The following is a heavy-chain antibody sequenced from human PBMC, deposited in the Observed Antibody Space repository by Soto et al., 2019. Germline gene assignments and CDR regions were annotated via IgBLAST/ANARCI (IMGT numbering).Heavy chain of an antibody. J-gene: IGHJ4*02. CDR2: ISYDGSNK. Sequence: QVQLVESGGGVVQPGRSLRLSCAASGFTFSSYGMHWVRQAPGKGLEWVAVISYDGSNKYYADSGKGRFTISRDNSKDTLYLQMNSLRAEDTAVYYCATAISSMRDYWGQGTLVTVSS. V-gene: IGHV3-30*03. CDR3: ATAISSMRDY. CDR1: GFTFSSYG. D-gene: IGHD2-21*01.